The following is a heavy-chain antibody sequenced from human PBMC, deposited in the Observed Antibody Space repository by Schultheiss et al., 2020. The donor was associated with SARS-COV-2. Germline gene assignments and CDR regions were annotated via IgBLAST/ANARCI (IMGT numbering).Heavy chain of an antibody. CDR3: AKGKGQQMALDM. J-gene: IGHJ3*02. D-gene: IGHD6-13*01. CDR1: GFTFNFYA. V-gene: IGHV3-23*01. Sequence: GSLRLSCAASGFTFNFYAMSWVRQAPGKGLEWVAGISGSGVGTFYGDSVRGRFTISRDNSNNILFLQMNSLRAEDTAFYHCAKGKGQQMALDMWGQGTLVTVSS. CDR2: ISGSGVGT.